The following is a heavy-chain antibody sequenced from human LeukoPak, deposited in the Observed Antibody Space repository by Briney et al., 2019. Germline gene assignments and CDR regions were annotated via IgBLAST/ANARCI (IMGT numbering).Heavy chain of an antibody. Sequence: SVKVSCKASGGTFSSYAISWVRQAPGQGLEWMGGIIPIFGTANYAQKFQGRVTITTDESTSTAYMELSSLRSEDTAVYYCASGSSWYEANFDYWGQGTLVTVSS. J-gene: IGHJ4*02. CDR1: GGTFSSYA. CDR3: ASGSSWYEANFDY. D-gene: IGHD6-13*01. V-gene: IGHV1-69*05. CDR2: IIPIFGTA.